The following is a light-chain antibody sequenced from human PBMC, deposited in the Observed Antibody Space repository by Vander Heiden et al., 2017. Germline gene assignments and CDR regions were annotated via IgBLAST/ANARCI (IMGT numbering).Light chain of an antibody. Sequence: QSVLTQPPSASGTPGQRVTISCSGSSSNIGSNYVYWYQQLPGTAPNLLIYMNNQRPSGVPDRFSGSKSGTSASLAISGLRSEDEADYYCAAWDASLSVSRVFGGGTKLTVL. J-gene: IGLJ3*02. CDR3: AAWDASLSVSRV. CDR1: SSNIGSNY. V-gene: IGLV1-47*01. CDR2: MNN.